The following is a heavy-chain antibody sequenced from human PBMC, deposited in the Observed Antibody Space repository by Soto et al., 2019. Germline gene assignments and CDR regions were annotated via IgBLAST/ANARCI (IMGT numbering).Heavy chain of an antibody. CDR3: AAETGGIDY. D-gene: IGHD3-10*01. Sequence: GGSLRLSCAASGFRFSNFAMSWVRQAPGKGLEWVAVISYDGSNKYYADSVKGRFTISRDNSKNTLYLQMNSLRAEDTAVYYCAAETGGIDYWGQGTLVTVSS. CDR1: GFRFSNFA. J-gene: IGHJ4*02. V-gene: IGHV3-30*03. CDR2: ISYDGSNK.